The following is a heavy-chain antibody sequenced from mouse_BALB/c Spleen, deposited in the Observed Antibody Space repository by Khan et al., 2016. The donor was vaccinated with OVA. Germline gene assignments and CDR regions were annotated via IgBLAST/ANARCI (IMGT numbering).Heavy chain of an antibody. Sequence: VELVASGGDLVKPGGSLKLSCAASGFTFSTYGLSLVRQTPVRMLAWVATVSTGGTYTYYLDSVKGRFTISRDNAKNTLYLQMSSLKSEDTAMFYCTRLAYYYDSEGFAYWGQGTLVTVSA. CDR3: TRLAYYYDSEGFAY. CDR2: VSTGGTYT. J-gene: IGHJ3*01. D-gene: IGHD1-1*01. CDR1: GFTFSTYG. V-gene: IGHV5-6*01.